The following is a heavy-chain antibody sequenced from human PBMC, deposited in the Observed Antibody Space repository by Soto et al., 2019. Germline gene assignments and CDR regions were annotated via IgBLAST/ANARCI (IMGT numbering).Heavy chain of an antibody. CDR1: GGYISSYY. CDR2: IYYSGST. V-gene: IGHV4-59*05. D-gene: IGHD5-12*01. J-gene: IGHJ4*02. Sequence: SETMSLTCTVSGGYISSYYWSWIRKHPGKGLEWIGSIYYSGSTYYNPSLKSRVTISVDTSENQFSLKLSSVTAADTAVYYCARHRRSGYEGSVAYWGQGTLVTVSS. CDR3: ARHRRSGYEGSVAY.